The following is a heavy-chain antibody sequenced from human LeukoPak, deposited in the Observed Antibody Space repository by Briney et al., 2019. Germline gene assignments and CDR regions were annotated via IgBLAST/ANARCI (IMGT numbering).Heavy chain of an antibody. Sequence: SETLSLTCAVYGGSFSGYYWSWLRQPPGKGLEWVGEINHSGSTNYNPSLKSRVTISVDTSKNQFSLKLSSVTAADTAVYYCARRPTTVTPNWFDPWGQGTLVTVSS. CDR3: ARRPTTVTPNWFDP. CDR2: INHSGST. J-gene: IGHJ5*02. CDR1: GGSFSGYY. V-gene: IGHV4-34*01. D-gene: IGHD4-17*01.